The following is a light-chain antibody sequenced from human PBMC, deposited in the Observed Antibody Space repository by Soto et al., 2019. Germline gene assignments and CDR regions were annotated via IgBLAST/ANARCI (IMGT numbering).Light chain of an antibody. V-gene: IGKV1-39*01. CDR2: AAS. CDR1: QSISSY. CDR3: QQSYSYPLT. J-gene: IGKJ1*01. Sequence: IHSTQPQTSLSSSVEDRGIITCLASQSISSYLNWYQQKPGKAPKLLIYAASSLQSGVPSRFSGSASGTDFTLTISSLQPEDFATYYCQQSYSYPLTFGQGT.